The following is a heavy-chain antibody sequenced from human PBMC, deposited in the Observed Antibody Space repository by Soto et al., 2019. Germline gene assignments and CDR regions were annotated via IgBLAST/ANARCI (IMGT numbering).Heavy chain of an antibody. CDR1: GFTFSSYA. V-gene: IGHV3-23*01. J-gene: IGHJ4*02. Sequence: SVGSLRLSCAASGFTFSSYAMSWVRQAPGKGLEWVSAISGSGGSTYYADSVKGRFTISRDNSKNTLYLQMNSLRAEDTAVYYCAKVVRFGTTYYFDYWGQGTLVTVSS. D-gene: IGHD3-10*01. CDR3: AKVVRFGTTYYFDY. CDR2: ISGSGGST.